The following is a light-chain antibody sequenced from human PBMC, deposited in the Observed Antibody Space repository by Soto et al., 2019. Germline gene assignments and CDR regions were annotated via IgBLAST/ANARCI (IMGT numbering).Light chain of an antibody. CDR2: EVS. Sequence: QSALTQPPSASGSPGQSVTISCTGTSSDVGGYNYVSWYQQYPAKAPKLLIYEVSKRPSGVPDRFSGSKSGNTASLTVSGLQAEDEADYFCSSHAGSNSYAVFGGGTKLTVL. CDR3: SSHAGSNSYAV. CDR1: SSDVGGYNY. J-gene: IGLJ2*01. V-gene: IGLV2-8*01.